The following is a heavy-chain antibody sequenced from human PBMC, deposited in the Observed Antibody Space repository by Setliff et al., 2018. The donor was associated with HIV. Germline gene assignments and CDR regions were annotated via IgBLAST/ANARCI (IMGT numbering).Heavy chain of an antibody. V-gene: IGHV4-30-4*08. CDR3: AREVNIPVRGITDDAFDI. Sequence: PSETLSLTCTVSGASMSSGDYYWSRIRQPPGKGLEWIGYIYYSGNSYYNPSLKSRVTLSVDTSKNQFSLKANSVTAADTAVYYCAREVNIPVRGITDDAFDIWGQGTMVTVSS. CDR1: GASMSSGDYY. CDR2: IYYSGNS. J-gene: IGHJ3*02. D-gene: IGHD3-10*01.